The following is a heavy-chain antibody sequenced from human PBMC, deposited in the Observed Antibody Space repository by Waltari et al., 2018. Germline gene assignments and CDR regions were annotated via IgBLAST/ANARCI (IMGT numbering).Heavy chain of an antibody. CDR1: GFRFSDYA. Sequence: EERLVESGGGLVKPGGSLRLSCVASGFRFSDYAMNWVRQTPGTGLEWVSAIGGTHSNIFYADSVRGRFTVSRDNAMNSLFLEMKNLRAEDTGLYYCTRDLYGSGGDWFDPWGQGTLVTVSS. V-gene: IGHV3-21*04. CDR3: TRDLYGSGGDWFDP. D-gene: IGHD3-10*01. CDR2: IGGTHSNI. J-gene: IGHJ5*02.